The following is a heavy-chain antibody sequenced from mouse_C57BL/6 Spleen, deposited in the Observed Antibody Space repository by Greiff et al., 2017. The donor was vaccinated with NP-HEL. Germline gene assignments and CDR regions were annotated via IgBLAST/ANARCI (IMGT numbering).Heavy chain of an antibody. CDR2: IYPGDGDT. CDR1: GYAFSSSW. V-gene: IGHV1-82*01. CDR3: ARGDYFDN. Sequence: VQLQQSGPELVKPGASVKISCKASGYAFSSSWMNWVKQRPGTGLEWIGRIYPGDGDTNYNGKFKGKATLAADKSSSTAYMQLSSLTSEDSAVYFCARGDYFDNWGQGTTRPVSS. J-gene: IGHJ2*01.